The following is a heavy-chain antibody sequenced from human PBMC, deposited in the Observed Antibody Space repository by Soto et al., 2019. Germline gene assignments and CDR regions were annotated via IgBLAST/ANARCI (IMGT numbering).Heavy chain of an antibody. D-gene: IGHD2-8*01. CDR2: IYYSRST. J-gene: IGHJ4*02. CDR1: GGSISSSSYY. Sequence: PSETLPLTCTVSGGSISSSSYYSGWIRKTPGKGLEWIGSIYYSRSTYYNPSLKSRVTISVDTSKNQLSLKLSSVTAADTAVYYCARHSTNGPFDYWGQGTLVTVSS. CDR3: ARHSTNGPFDY. V-gene: IGHV4-39*01.